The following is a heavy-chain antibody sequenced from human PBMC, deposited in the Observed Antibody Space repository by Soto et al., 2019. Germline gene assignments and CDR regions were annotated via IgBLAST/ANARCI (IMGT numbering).Heavy chain of an antibody. Sequence: PSETLSLTCTVSGGSISSSSYYWGWIRQPPGKGLEWIGSIYYSGSTYYNPSLKSRVTISVDTSKTQFSLKLSSVTAADTAVYYCARQFRSIAARPGTYYGMDVWGQGTTVTVSS. J-gene: IGHJ6*02. D-gene: IGHD6-6*01. V-gene: IGHV4-39*01. CDR1: GGSISSSSYY. CDR2: IYYSGST. CDR3: ARQFRSIAARPGTYYGMDV.